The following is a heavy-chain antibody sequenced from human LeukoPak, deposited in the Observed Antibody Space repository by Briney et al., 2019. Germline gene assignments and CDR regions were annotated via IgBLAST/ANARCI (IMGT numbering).Heavy chain of an antibody. CDR2: IYYSGTT. Sequence: SQTLSLTCTVSGGSISSGGYYWTWIRQHPGKGLEWIGYIYYSGTTYYNPSLKSRVTISVDTSKNQFSLKLSSVTAADTAVFYCARAYYGSGFDYWGQGTLVPVSS. D-gene: IGHD3-10*01. CDR3: ARAYYGSGFDY. J-gene: IGHJ4*02. V-gene: IGHV4-31*03. CDR1: GGSISSGGYY.